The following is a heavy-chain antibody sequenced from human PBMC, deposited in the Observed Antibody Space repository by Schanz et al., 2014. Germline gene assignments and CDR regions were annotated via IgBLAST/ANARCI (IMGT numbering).Heavy chain of an antibody. CDR1: GVTFSSFG. J-gene: IGHJ4*02. Sequence: VQLEQSGAEVKKPGSSVKVSCKASGVTFSSFGINWVRQAPGQGLEWMGRIIPSLGLAKYEQKFQDKVTITADTSTTTAYMELSGLRSEDTAVYYCARRNFYDKSAAFDYWGQGSLVTVSS. D-gene: IGHD3-9*01. V-gene: IGHV1-69*02. CDR2: IIPSLGLA. CDR3: ARRNFYDKSAAFDY.